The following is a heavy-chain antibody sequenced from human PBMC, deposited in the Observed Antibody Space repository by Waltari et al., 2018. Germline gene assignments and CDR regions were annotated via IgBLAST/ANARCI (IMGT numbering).Heavy chain of an antibody. V-gene: IGHV4-31*03. D-gene: IGHD3-10*01. Sequence: QVQLQESGPGLVKPSQTLSLTCTVSGGSIRSGGYYWSWIRQHPGKGLEWIGYIYYVGSTYYNTARKSRVTISVDTSKNEFSLKLSSVTAADTAVYYCARVPYYYGSIDYWGQGTLVTVSS. CDR2: IYYVGST. J-gene: IGHJ4*02. CDR1: GGSIRSGGYY. CDR3: ARVPYYYGSIDY.